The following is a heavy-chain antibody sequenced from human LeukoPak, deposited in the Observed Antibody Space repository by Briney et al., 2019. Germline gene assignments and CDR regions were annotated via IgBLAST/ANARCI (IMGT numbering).Heavy chain of an antibody. Sequence: PGGSLRLSCAASGFTFSSYSMNWVRQAPGKGLEWVSYISSSSSTIYYADSVKGRFTISRDNAKNSLYLQMNSLRAEDTAVYYCARLGNQYGGFEDFRIDYWGQGTPVTVSS. J-gene: IGHJ4*02. CDR3: ARLGNQYGGFEDFRIDY. CDR1: GFTFSSYS. CDR2: ISSSSSTI. D-gene: IGHD3-10*01. V-gene: IGHV3-48*01.